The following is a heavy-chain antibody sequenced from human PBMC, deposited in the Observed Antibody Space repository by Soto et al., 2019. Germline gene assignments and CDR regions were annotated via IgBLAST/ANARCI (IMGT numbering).Heavy chain of an antibody. J-gene: IGHJ4*02. CDR3: ARHKRDLRFLEWSYYFDY. CDR2: ISGSGDST. Sequence: GGSLRLSCAASGFTFSSYAMSWVRQAPGKGLEWVSGISGSGDSTYYADSVKGRFTISRDNSKNTLYLQMNSLRAEDTAVYYCARHKRDLRFLEWSYYFDYWGQGTLVTVSS. D-gene: IGHD3-3*01. V-gene: IGHV3-23*01. CDR1: GFTFSSYA.